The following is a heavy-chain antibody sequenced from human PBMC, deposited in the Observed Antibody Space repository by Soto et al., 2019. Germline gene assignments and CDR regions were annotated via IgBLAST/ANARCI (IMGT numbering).Heavy chain of an antibody. D-gene: IGHD3-3*01. CDR1: GGTFSSYA. CDR3: ATDRLTIFGMVPLSGAENWFDP. J-gene: IGHJ5*02. V-gene: IGHV1-69*06. CDR2: IIPIFGTA. Sequence: GASVKVSCTASGGTFSSYAISWVRDAPGQGLEWMGGIIPIFGTANYAQKFQGRVTITADKSTSTAYMELSSLRSDDTAVYYFATDRLTIFGMVPLSGAENWFDPWGQGTRVTVSS.